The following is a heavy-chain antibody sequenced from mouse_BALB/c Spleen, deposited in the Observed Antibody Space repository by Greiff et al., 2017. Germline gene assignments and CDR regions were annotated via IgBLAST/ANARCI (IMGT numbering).Heavy chain of an antibody. Sequence: EVQRVESGGGLVKPGGSLKLSCAASGFTFSSYAMSWVRQSPEKRLEWVAEISSGGSYTYYPDTVTGRFTISRDNAKNTLYLEMSSLRSEDTAMFYCARGGYFDVWGAGTTVTVSS. CDR2: ISSGGSYT. CDR3: ARGGYFDV. V-gene: IGHV5-9-4*01. J-gene: IGHJ1*01. CDR1: GFTFSSYA.